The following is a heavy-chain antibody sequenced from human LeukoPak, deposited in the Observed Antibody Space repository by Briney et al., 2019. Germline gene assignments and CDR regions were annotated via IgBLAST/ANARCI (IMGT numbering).Heavy chain of an antibody. Sequence: GGSLRLSCAASGFTFSDYYMSWIRQAPGKGLEWVSYISSSGRTIYYADSVKGRFTISRDNAKNSPYLQMNSLRAEDTAVYYCARVKGAAYYDILTGHEANAFDIWGQGTMVTVSS. D-gene: IGHD3-9*01. CDR1: GFTFSDYY. CDR2: ISSSGRTI. J-gene: IGHJ3*02. V-gene: IGHV3-11*01. CDR3: ARVKGAAYYDILTGHEANAFDI.